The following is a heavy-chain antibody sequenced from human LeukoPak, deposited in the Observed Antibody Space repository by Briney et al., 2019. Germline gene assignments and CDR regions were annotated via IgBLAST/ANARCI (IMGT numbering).Heavy chain of an antibody. CDR2: ISGSGGST. CDR1: GFTFSSYA. Sequence: GGSLRLSCAASGFTFSSYAMSWVRQAPGKGLEWVSAISGSGGSTYYADSVKGRFTISRDNAKKTLYLQMDSLRTDDTAVYYCTTDRGYSTLDDWGQGTLVTVSS. J-gene: IGHJ4*02. V-gene: IGHV3-23*01. CDR3: TTDRGYSTLDD. D-gene: IGHD3-10*01.